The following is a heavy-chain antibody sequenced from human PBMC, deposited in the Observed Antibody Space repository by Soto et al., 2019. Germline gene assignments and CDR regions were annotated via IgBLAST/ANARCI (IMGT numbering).Heavy chain of an antibody. V-gene: IGHV4-31*03. CDR2: IYYSGST. J-gene: IGHJ5*02. CDR1: GGSISSGGYY. D-gene: IGHD6-13*01. CDR3: ANTGIAAAGTGWFDP. Sequence: SETLSLTCTVSGGSISSGGYYWSWIRQHPGKGLEWIGYIYYSGSTYYNPSLKSRVTISVDTSKNQFSLKLSSVTAADTAVYYCANTGIAAAGTGWFDPWGQGTLVTVSS.